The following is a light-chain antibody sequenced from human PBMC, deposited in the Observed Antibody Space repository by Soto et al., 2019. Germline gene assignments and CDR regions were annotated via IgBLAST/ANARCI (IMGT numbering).Light chain of an antibody. CDR2: DSS. Sequence: EIVLTQSPATLSLSPGERATLSCRASQSVGSSLAWYQQKPGQAPRLLINDSSNRATGIPARFSGSGSGTDFTLTISSLEPEDFAVYYCQQYNNWPPLTFGGGTKVEIK. CDR3: QQYNNWPPLT. V-gene: IGKV3-11*01. CDR1: QSVGSS. J-gene: IGKJ4*01.